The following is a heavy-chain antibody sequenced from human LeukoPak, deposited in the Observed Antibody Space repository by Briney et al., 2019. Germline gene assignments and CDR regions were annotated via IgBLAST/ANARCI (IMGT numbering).Heavy chain of an antibody. CDR2: ISSSGSTI. CDR1: GFTFSDYY. V-gene: IGHV3-11*01. Sequence: GGSLRLSCAASGFTFSDYYMSWIRQAPGKGLEWVSYISSSGSTIYYADSVKGRFAISRDNAKNSLYLQMNSLRAEDTAVYYCAREGYYYDSSGYYDYWGQGTLVTVSS. D-gene: IGHD3-22*01. J-gene: IGHJ4*02. CDR3: AREGYYYDSSGYYDY.